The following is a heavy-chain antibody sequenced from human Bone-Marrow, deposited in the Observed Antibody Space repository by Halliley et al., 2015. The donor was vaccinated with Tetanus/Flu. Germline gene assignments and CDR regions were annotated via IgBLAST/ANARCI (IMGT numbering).Heavy chain of an antibody. CDR1: GYSFTSFW. D-gene: IGHD6-19*01. CDR2: IYLADSDT. Sequence: QLVQSGVEVKKPGESLKISCKGSGYSFTSFWIAWVRQVPGKGLEWMGIIYLADSDTRYSPSFQGQVTISDDKSISTAYLQWTSLQASDSAIYYCARVEIPSSGSYYWHCDLWGPATLVTVSS. V-gene: IGHV5-51*03. J-gene: IGHJ2*01. CDR3: ARVEIPSSGSYYWHCDL.